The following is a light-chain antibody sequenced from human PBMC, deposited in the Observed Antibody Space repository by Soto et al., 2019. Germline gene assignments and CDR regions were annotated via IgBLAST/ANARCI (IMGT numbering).Light chain of an antibody. CDR2: DVT. CDR1: SNDIGAYNY. Sequence: QSALTQPRSVSASPGQSVTISCTGTSNDIGAYNYVSWYQQHPGKAPKLIIYDVTKRPSGVPDRFSGSKSGYTASLTISGLQAEDEADYYCCSYTGSYTFEVFGLGTKLTVL. J-gene: IGLJ1*01. V-gene: IGLV2-11*01. CDR3: CSYTGSYTFEV.